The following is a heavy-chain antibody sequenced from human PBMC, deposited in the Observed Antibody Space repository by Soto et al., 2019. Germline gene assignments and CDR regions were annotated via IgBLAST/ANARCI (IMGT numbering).Heavy chain of an antibody. Sequence: LSLPCAVSGASISSSNWWSWVRHPPGKGLEWIGDIYHDGSTNRNPSLKSRATISVDKSKNQFSLRLTSVTAADTAVYYCARHYYYANHYYSAMDVWGQGTTVTVFS. V-gene: IGHV4-4*02. CDR3: ARHYYYANHYYSAMDV. D-gene: IGHD3-22*01. J-gene: IGHJ6*02. CDR2: IYHDGST. CDR1: GASISSSNW.